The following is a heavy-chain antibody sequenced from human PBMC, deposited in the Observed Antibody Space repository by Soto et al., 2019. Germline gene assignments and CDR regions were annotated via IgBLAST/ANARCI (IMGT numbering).Heavy chain of an antibody. CDR3: ARAGITGFLYSGITTFDY. Sequence: QVQLVESGGGVVQPGRSLRLSCAASGFTFSSYAMHWVRQAPGKGLEWVAVISYDGSNKYYADSVKGRFTISRDNSKNTLYLQMNSLRAEDTAVYYCARAGITGFLYSGITTFDYWGQGTLVTVS. D-gene: IGHD1-20*01. CDR1: GFTFSSYA. J-gene: IGHJ4*02. CDR2: ISYDGSNK. V-gene: IGHV3-30-3*01.